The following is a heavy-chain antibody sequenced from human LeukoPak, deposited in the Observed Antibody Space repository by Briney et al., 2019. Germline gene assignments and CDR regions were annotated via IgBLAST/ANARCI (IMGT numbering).Heavy chain of an antibody. V-gene: IGHV3-64*01. Sequence: GGSLRLSCAASGFTFSSYAMHWVRQAPGKGLEYVSAISSNGGSTYYANSVKGRFTISRDNSKNTRYLRMGSLRAEDMAVYYCAREMGYCSSTSCPTDYWGQGTLVTVSS. D-gene: IGHD2-2*01. CDR2: ISSNGGST. J-gene: IGHJ4*02. CDR3: AREMGYCSSTSCPTDY. CDR1: GFTFSSYA.